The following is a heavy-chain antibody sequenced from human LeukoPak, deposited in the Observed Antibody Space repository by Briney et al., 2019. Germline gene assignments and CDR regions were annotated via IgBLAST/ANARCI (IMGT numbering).Heavy chain of an antibody. Sequence: PGGSLRLSCAASGFTFSSYWMSWVRQAPGKGLEWVANIKQDGSEKYYVDSVKGRFTISRDNAKNSLYLQMNSLRAEDTAVYYCARVDTYSGSYYFDYWGQGTLVTVSS. V-gene: IGHV3-7*01. J-gene: IGHJ4*02. CDR3: ARVDTYSGSYYFDY. CDR1: GFTFSSYW. D-gene: IGHD1-26*01. CDR2: IKQDGSEK.